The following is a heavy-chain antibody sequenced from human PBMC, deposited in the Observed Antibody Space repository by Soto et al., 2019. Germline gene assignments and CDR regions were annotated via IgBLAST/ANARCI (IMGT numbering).Heavy chain of an antibody. Sequence: QVQLVQSGAEVKKPGSSVKVSCKASGGTFSSYAISWVRQAPGQGLEWMGGIIPIFGTSNYAQKFQGRVTITADESTSTAYMELSSLRSEDTAVYYCARSAHIVVVPAAIFDYWGQGTLVTVSS. CDR3: ARSAHIVVVPAAIFDY. D-gene: IGHD2-2*01. V-gene: IGHV1-69*01. CDR2: IIPIFGTS. J-gene: IGHJ4*02. CDR1: GGTFSSYA.